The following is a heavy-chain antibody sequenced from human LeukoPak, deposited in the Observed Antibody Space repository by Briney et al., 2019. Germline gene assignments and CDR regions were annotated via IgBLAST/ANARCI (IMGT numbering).Heavy chain of an antibody. J-gene: IGHJ4*02. V-gene: IGHV3-21*01. CDR1: GFTFSSYS. CDR2: ISSSSTYI. D-gene: IGHD6-19*01. Sequence: PGGSLRLSCAASGFTFSSYSMKWVRQAPGKGLEWVSSISSSSTYIYYADSVKGRFTISRDNAKKSLYLQMNSLRAEETAVYYCARRWKNMAGKAYYFDYWGQGTLVTVSS. CDR3: ARRWKNMAGKAYYFDY.